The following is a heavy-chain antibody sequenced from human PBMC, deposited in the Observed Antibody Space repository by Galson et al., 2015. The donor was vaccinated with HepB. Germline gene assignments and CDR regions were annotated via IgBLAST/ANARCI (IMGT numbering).Heavy chain of an antibody. CDR2: INHRGGT. D-gene: IGHD3-16*01. CDR1: GGSFSGYY. V-gene: IGHV4-34*01. Sequence: LSLTCAVYGGSFSGYYWRWIRQPPGKGLEWIGEINHRGGTNYNPSLKSRVTISVDTSKNQFSLKLTSVTAADTAVYYCARGKRGDYVWGSYYYYMDVWGKGTTVTVPS. CDR3: ARGKRGDYVWGSYYYYMDV. J-gene: IGHJ6*03.